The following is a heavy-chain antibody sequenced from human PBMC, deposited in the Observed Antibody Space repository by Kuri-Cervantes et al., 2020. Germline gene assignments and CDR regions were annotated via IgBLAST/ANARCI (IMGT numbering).Heavy chain of an antibody. Sequence: SETLSLTCAVSGGSISSGGYSWSWIRRPPGKGLEWIGYIYHSGSTYYNPSLKSRVTISVDTSKNQFSLKLSSVTAADTAVYYCARISYYDSSGYLDWGQGTLVTDSS. V-gene: IGHV4-30-2*02. CDR2: IYHSGST. J-gene: IGHJ4*02. CDR3: ARISYYDSSGYLD. CDR1: GGSISSGGYS. D-gene: IGHD3-22*01.